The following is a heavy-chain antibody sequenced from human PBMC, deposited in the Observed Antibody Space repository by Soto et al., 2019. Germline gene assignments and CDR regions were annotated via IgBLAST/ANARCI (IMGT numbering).Heavy chain of an antibody. CDR1: GGSLSSYS. V-gene: IGHV4-59*01. CDR2: VDYRGTS. J-gene: IGHJ2*01. D-gene: IGHD1-26*01. CDR3: ARDRGGEGWAFDL. Sequence: QVHLQASGPGLVKPSETLSLTCTVSGGSLSSYSWRWIRQSPGGGLEWIGNVDYRGTSNHNPSLKCRVTTSARTYRKQFSLKLTSVTAADADVYFCARDRGGEGWAFDLCGRGILITIAS.